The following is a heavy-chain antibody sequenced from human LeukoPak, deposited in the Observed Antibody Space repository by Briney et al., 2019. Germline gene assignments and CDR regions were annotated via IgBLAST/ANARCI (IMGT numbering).Heavy chain of an antibody. J-gene: IGHJ2*01. D-gene: IGHD3-3*01. CDR2: ISGSGGST. Sequence: GGSLRLSCAASGFTFSSYAMSWVRQTPGKGLEWVSSISGSGGSTNYADSVTGRFTISRGNSNNTLYLQMNSLRADDTAVYYRAKDGLRFLEWYLGYFDLWGRGTLVTVSS. CDR1: GFTFSSYA. V-gene: IGHV3-23*01. CDR3: AKDGLRFLEWYLGYFDL.